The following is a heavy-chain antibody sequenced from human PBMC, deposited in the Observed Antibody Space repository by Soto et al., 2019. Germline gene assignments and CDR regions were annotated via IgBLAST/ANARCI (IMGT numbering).Heavy chain of an antibody. Sequence: GGSLRLSCAASGFTFSGSAMHWVRQASGKGLEWVGRIRSKANSYATAYAASVKGRFTISRDDSKNTAYLQMNSLKTEDTAVYYCTREGYSGYDPIPEGFDYWGQGTLVTVSS. CDR3: TREGYSGYDPIPEGFDY. J-gene: IGHJ4*02. CDR2: IRSKANSYAT. CDR1: GFTFSGSA. D-gene: IGHD5-12*01. V-gene: IGHV3-73*01.